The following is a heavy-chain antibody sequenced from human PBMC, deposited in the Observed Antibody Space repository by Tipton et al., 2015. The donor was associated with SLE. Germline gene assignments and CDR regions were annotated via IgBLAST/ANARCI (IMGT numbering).Heavy chain of an antibody. J-gene: IGHJ3*02. Sequence: QLVQSGAEMKKPGASVKVSCKASGYTFTGDYINWVRRAPGLGLEWMGRINPNTGGTHYAQKFQGRVTMTRDTSISTAHIELSSLKSDDTGVYYCAKGLGEDALDIWGQGTMVIVSS. D-gene: IGHD1-26*01. V-gene: IGHV1-2*05. CDR2: INPNTGGT. CDR1: GYTFTGDY. CDR3: AKGLGEDALDI.